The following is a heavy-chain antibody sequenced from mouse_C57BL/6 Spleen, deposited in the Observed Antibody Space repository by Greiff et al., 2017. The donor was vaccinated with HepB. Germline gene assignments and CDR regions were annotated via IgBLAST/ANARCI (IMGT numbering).Heavy chain of an antibody. D-gene: IGHD1-1*01. Sequence: QVQLKQSGPGLVQPSQSLSITCTVSGFSLTSYGVHWVRQSPGKGLEWLGVIWSGGSTDYNAAFISRLSISKDNSKSQVFFKMNSLQADDTAIYYCARRGAYGSSSWYFDVWGTGTTVTVSS. V-gene: IGHV2-2*01. CDR2: IWSGGST. J-gene: IGHJ1*03. CDR1: GFSLTSYG. CDR3: ARRGAYGSSSWYFDV.